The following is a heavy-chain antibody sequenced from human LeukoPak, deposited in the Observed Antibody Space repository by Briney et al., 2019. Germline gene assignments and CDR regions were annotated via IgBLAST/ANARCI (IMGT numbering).Heavy chain of an antibody. CDR2: IYYSGST. Sequence: SETLSLTCTVSGGSISSSSFYWDWIRQPPGKGLEWIGSIYYSGSTYYNPSLKSRVTISVDTSKNQFSLKLSSVTAADTAVYYCAGSIAAADPFDYWGQGTLVTVSS. CDR3: AGSIAAADPFDY. J-gene: IGHJ4*02. V-gene: IGHV4-39*01. CDR1: GGSISSSSFY. D-gene: IGHD6-25*01.